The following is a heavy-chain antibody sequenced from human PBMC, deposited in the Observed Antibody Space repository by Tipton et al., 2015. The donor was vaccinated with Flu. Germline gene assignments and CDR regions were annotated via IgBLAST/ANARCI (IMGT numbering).Heavy chain of an antibody. V-gene: IGHV4-39*07. J-gene: IGHJ4*02. Sequence: TLSLTCTVSGGSISSGSYYWGWIRQPPRKGLEWIGSIYYSGSTYYNPSLKSRVTISVDTSKNQFSLKLSSVTAADTAVYYCAREGSITIFGMVTPSFDYWGQGTLVTVSS. CDR1: GGSISSGSYY. D-gene: IGHD3-3*01. CDR3: AREGSITIFGMVTPSFDY. CDR2: IYYSGST.